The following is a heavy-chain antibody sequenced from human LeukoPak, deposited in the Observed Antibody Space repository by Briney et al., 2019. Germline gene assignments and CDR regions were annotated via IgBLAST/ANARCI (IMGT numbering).Heavy chain of an antibody. CDR3: ARAPFEYCSGDICYSRHTFDY. Sequence: KASETLSLTCTVSGGSISSYYWSWIRQPAGKGLEWIGRIYTSGSTDYNPSLKSRVTMSVATSKNQFSLKLSSVTAADTAVYYCARAPFEYCSGDICYSRHTFDYWGQGTLVIVSS. J-gene: IGHJ4*02. CDR2: IYTSGST. D-gene: IGHD2-15*01. V-gene: IGHV4-4*07. CDR1: GGSISSYY.